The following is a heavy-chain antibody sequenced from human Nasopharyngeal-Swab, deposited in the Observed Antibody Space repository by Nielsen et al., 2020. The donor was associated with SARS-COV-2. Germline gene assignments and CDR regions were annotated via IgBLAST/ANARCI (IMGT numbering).Heavy chain of an antibody. CDR2: IYPGDSDT. V-gene: IGHV5-51*01. CDR3: ARGLRPAALFDY. J-gene: IGHJ4*02. Sequence: VRQMPGKGLEWMGIIYPGDSDTRYSPSFQGQVTISADKSISTAYLQWSSLKASDTAMYYCARGLRPAALFDYWGQGTLVTVSS. D-gene: IGHD2-2*01.